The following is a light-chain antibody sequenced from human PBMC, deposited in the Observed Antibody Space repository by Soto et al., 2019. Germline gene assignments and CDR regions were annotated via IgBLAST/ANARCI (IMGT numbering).Light chain of an antibody. CDR3: QHRSDWPWT. CDR2: DAS. J-gene: IGKJ1*01. CDR1: QSVSSY. Sequence: EIVLTQSPATLSLSPGERATLSCRASQSVSSYLAWYQQKPGQAPRLLVYDASNRATGIPARFSGSGSGTDFTLTISSLEPEDFAVYYCQHRSDWPWTFGQGTKVEIK. V-gene: IGKV3-11*01.